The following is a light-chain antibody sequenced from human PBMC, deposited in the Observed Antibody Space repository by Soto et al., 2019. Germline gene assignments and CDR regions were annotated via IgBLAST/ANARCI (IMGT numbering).Light chain of an antibody. CDR1: TGTVTTGHY. J-gene: IGLJ2*01. CDR3: LLSYSHGVV. CDR2: ETN. Sequence: QAVVTQEPSLTESPGGTVTLTCAASTGTVTTGHYSCWYQQKPGQAPRTLIYETNKKHSWTPDRFSGSLIGGRAALTLSGAHPDDEADYYCLLSYSHGVVFGGGTKLTVL. V-gene: IGLV7-46*01.